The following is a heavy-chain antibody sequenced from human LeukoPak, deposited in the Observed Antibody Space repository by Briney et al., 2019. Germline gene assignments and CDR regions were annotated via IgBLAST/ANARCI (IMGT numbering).Heavy chain of an antibody. CDR2: IYSGGST. Sequence: GGSLRLSCAASGFSVSSNYMSWVRQAPGKGLEWASVIYSGGSTYYADSVKGRFTISRDNSKNTLYLQMNSLRAEDTAVYYCARDFGIAVGDAFDIWGQGTMVTVSS. V-gene: IGHV3-66*01. CDR1: GFSVSSNY. J-gene: IGHJ3*02. CDR3: ARDFGIAVGDAFDI. D-gene: IGHD6-19*01.